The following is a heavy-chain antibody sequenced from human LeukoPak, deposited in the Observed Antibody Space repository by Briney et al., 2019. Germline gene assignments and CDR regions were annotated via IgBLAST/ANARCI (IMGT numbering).Heavy chain of an antibody. V-gene: IGHV3-21*01. CDR2: ISSSSSYI. CDR3: ARDYWALDYYYGMDV. CDR1: GFTFSSYS. D-gene: IGHD2-15*01. Sequence: GGSLRLSCAASGFTFSSYSMNWVRQAPGKGLEWVSSISSSSSYIYYADSVKGRFTISRDNAKNSLYLQMNSLRAEDTAVYYCARDYWALDYYYGMDVWGQGTTVTVS. J-gene: IGHJ6*02.